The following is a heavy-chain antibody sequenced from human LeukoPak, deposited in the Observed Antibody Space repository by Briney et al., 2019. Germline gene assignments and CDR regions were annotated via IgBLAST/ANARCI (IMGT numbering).Heavy chain of an antibody. CDR2: TYHRSKWYN. D-gene: IGHD1-26*01. V-gene: IGHV6-1*01. J-gene: IGHJ4*02. Sequence: SQTLSLTCALSGDSFSSNTAAWNWIRQSPSRGLEWLGSTYHRSKWYNDYALSVQSRISVNTDTPKNQFSLQLNSVTPEDMAVYYCARGGSYSFDYWGQGTLVTVSS. CDR1: GDSFSSNTAA. CDR3: ARGGSYSFDY.